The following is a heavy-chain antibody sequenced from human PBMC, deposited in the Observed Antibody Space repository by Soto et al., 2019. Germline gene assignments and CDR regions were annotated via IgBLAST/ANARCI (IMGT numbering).Heavy chain of an antibody. J-gene: IGHJ4*02. V-gene: IGHV5-10-1*01. Sequence: GESLKISCKGSRYSFAVYWITWVRQKPGKGLEWMGRIDPSDSQTYYSPSFRGHVTISVTKSITTVFLQWSSLRASDTAMYYCARQIYDSDTGPNFQYYFDSWGQGTPVTVSS. CDR3: ARQIYDSDTGPNFQYYFDS. CDR2: IDPSDSQT. D-gene: IGHD3-22*01. CDR1: RYSFAVYW.